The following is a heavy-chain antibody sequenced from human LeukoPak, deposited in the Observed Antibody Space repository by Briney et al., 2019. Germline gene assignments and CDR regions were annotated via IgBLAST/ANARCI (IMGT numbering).Heavy chain of an antibody. D-gene: IGHD3-10*01. CDR2: IYYSGST. Sequence: TSESLCVTRTAAGGSISRGDYYWRWVRHHPGKGMEWIGYIYYSGSTYYNPSLKSRVTISVDTAKNQFSLKLSSVTAADTAVYYCARETVTMVRGVRTLYYFDYWGQGNLVTVS. J-gene: IGHJ4*02. CDR3: ARETVTMVRGVRTLYYFDY. V-gene: IGHV4-30-4*01. CDR1: GGSISRGDYY.